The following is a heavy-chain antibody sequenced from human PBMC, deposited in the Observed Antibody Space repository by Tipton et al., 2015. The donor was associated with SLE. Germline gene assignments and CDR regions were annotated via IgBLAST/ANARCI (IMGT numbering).Heavy chain of an antibody. D-gene: IGHD5-18*01. CDR3: ARDRVGYSYGDAFDI. J-gene: IGHJ3*02. CDR2: IYYSGST. Sequence: LRLSCTVSGGSISSSSYYWGWIRQPPGKGLEWIGSIYYSGSTYYNPSLKSRVTISVDTSKNQFSLKLSSVTAADTAVYYCARDRVGYSYGDAFDIWGQGTMVTVSS. CDR1: GGSISSSSYY. V-gene: IGHV4-39*07.